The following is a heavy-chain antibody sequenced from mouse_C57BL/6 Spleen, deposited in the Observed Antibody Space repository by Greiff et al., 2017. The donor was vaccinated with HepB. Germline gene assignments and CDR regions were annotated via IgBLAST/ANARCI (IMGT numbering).Heavy chain of an antibody. Sequence: EVMLVESGGGLVKPGGSLKLSCAASGFTFSSYAMSWVRQTPEKRLEWVATISDGGSYTYYPDNVKGRFTISRDNAKNNLYLQMSHLKSEDTAMYYCDRVGYDYGRFDYWGQGTPLTVSS. V-gene: IGHV5-4*03. J-gene: IGHJ2*01. D-gene: IGHD1-1*01. CDR2: ISDGGSYT. CDR3: DRVGYDYGRFDY. CDR1: GFTFSSYA.